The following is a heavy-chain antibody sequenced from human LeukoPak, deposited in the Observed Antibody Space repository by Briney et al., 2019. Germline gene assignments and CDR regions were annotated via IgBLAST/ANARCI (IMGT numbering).Heavy chain of an antibody. D-gene: IGHD6-13*01. CDR3: ARAGGSSWFLFDY. CDR1: GFTFSNYW. J-gene: IGHJ4*02. Sequence: GGSLRLSCAASGFTFSNYWMSWVRQAPGKGLEWVSVIYSGGSTYYADSVKGRFTISRDNSKNTLYLQMNSLRAEDTAVYYCARAGGSSWFLFDYWGQGTLVTVSS. CDR2: IYSGGST. V-gene: IGHV3-53*01.